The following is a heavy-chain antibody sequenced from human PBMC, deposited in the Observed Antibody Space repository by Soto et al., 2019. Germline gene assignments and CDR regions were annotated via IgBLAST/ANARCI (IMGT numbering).Heavy chain of an antibody. CDR1: GYTFTSYA. V-gene: IGHV1-3*01. Sequence: AASVKVSCKASGYTFTSYAMHWGRQAPGQRLERKGRINASNGNTKYSQKNQGRVTITRDTSASTAYMELSSLRSEDTAVYYCARILEGIGYCSGGSCYRDYYYYGMDVWGQGTTVTVSS. CDR2: INASNGNT. D-gene: IGHD2-15*01. J-gene: IGHJ6*02. CDR3: ARILEGIGYCSGGSCYRDYYYYGMDV.